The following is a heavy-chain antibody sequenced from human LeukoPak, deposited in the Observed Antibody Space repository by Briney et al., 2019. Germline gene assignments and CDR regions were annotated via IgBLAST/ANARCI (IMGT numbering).Heavy chain of an antibody. J-gene: IGHJ4*02. CDR2: VKSHVDGATT. Sequence: KTGGSLRLSCASSGFTFSHAWMSWVRQAPGKGPEWVGRVKSHVDGATTDYAAPVKGRFTISRDDSKDTLYLQMNSLKTEDTAVYYCTADVPTMDKQTDYWGQGTLVTVSS. CDR1: GFTFSHAW. D-gene: IGHD2-2*03. CDR3: TADVPTMDKQTDY. V-gene: IGHV3-15*01.